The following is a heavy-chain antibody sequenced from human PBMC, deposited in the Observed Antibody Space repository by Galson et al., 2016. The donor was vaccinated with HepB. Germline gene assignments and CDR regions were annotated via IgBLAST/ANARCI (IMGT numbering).Heavy chain of an antibody. CDR2: IYYSGIT. D-gene: IGHD4-17*01. V-gene: IGHV4-59*01. J-gene: IGHJ5*02. CDR3: AKGLLYGDTWFDP. Sequence: SETLSLTCTVSGGSIRSYYWTWIRQPPGKGLEWIGCIYYSGITKYNPSLKSRVTISEDTSKNQFSLKLSSATAADTVVYYCAKGLLYGDTWFDPWGQGTLVAVSS. CDR1: GGSIRSYY.